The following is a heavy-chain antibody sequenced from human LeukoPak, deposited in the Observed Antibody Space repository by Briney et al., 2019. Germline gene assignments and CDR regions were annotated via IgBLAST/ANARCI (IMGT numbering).Heavy chain of an antibody. CDR1: GYTFTGYY. V-gene: IGHV1-2*06. CDR3: ASSGGYSYGYHS. D-gene: IGHD5-18*01. Sequence: ASVKVSCKATGYTFTGYYMHWVRQAPGQGLEWMGRINPNSGGTNYAQKFQGRVTMTRDTSISTAYMELSRLRSDDTAVYYCASSGGYSYGYHSWGQGTLVTVSS. CDR2: INPNSGGT. J-gene: IGHJ5*02.